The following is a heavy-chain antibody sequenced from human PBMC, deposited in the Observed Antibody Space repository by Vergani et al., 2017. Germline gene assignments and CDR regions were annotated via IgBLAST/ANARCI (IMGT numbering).Heavy chain of an antibody. V-gene: IGHV3-7*03. J-gene: IGHJ4*02. Sequence: EVHLEESGGGLVQPGGSLRLSCAASGFTFGDYYMAWIRLAPGRGLDWVASIKRDGTETFYVDSVKGRFTISRDNAKKSLYLQMNSLRAGDTALYYCAGRDSGSYYDYFDYWGQGSLVTVSS. CDR2: IKRDGTET. CDR3: AGRDSGSYYDYFDY. D-gene: IGHD1-26*01. CDR1: GFTFGDYY.